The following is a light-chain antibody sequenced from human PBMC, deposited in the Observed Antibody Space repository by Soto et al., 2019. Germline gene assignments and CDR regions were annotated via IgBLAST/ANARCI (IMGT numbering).Light chain of an antibody. Sequence: QSVLTQPPSVSEAPRQRVTISCSGSSSNIGNNAVNWYQQLPGKAPKLLIYYDDLLPSGVSDRFSGSKSGTSASLAISGLQSVDEADYYCAACDDSLNGVVFGGGTKVTVL. CDR1: SSNIGNNA. V-gene: IGLV1-36*01. CDR2: YDD. CDR3: AACDDSLNGVV. J-gene: IGLJ2*01.